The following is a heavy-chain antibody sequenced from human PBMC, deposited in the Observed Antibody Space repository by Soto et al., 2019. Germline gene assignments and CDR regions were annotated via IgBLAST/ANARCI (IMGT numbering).Heavy chain of an antibody. CDR1: GFSFQNYA. CDR3: VKDKLYSNYEHYFDH. D-gene: IGHD4-4*01. CDR2: ISWNRGTI. V-gene: IGHV3-9*01. J-gene: IGHJ4*02. Sequence: EVQLVESGGGLVQPGRSLRLSCAASGFSFQNYAMHWVRQAPGKGLEWVSGISWNRGTIGYADSVRGRFTISRDNAKNSLYLQINSLRPEDTAFYYCVKDKLYSNYEHYFDHWGQGTLVTVSS.